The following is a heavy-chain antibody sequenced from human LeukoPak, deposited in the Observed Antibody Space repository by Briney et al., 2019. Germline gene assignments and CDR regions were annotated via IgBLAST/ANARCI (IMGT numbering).Heavy chain of an antibody. V-gene: IGHV4-34*01. J-gene: IGHJ4*02. CDR2: INHSGST. Sequence: SETLSLTCAVYGGSFSGYYWSWIRQPPGKGLEWIGEINHSGSTNYNRSLKSRVTISVDTSKNQFSLKLSSVTAADTAVYYCARRLMVYAVDYWGQGTLVTVSS. CDR1: GGSFSGYY. CDR3: ARRLMVYAVDY. D-gene: IGHD2-8*01.